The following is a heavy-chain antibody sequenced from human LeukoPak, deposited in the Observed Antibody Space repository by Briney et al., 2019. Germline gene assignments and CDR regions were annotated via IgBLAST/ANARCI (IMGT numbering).Heavy chain of an antibody. V-gene: IGHV3-21*01. Sequence: GGSLRLSCAGSGFTFSSYSMNWVRQAPGKGLEWVSSIISSISYIYYAGSVKGRFTISRDNAKNSLYLQMNSLRAEDTAVYYCARKGGGDVNAFDIWGQRTMVTVSS. CDR3: ARKGGGDVNAFDI. J-gene: IGHJ3*02. D-gene: IGHD2-21*02. CDR2: IISSISYI. CDR1: GFTFSSYS.